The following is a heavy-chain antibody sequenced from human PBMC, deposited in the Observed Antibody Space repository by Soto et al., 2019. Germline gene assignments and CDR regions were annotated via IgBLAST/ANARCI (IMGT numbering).Heavy chain of an antibody. J-gene: IGHJ4*02. Sequence: QVQLGQSRAEVQKPGSSVKVSSNASGSTFSSYASSWVQRAPGQGLAWMGVIIPIFGTANYAQTFKGSVTVKADESPSPAYMELSTLRSADTAVYNFASMVRDSGVDYWGQGTLVTVSS. V-gene: IGHV1-69*01. CDR2: IIPIFGTA. D-gene: IGHD3-10*01. CDR3: ASMVRDSGVDY. CDR1: GSTFSSYA.